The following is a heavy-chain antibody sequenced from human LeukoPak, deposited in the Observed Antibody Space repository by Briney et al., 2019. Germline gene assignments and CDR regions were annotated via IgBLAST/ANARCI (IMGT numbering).Heavy chain of an antibody. CDR1: GYTFSDHY. Sequence: GGSLRLSCAASGYTFSDHYMDWVRQAPGKGLEWVGRTRSKANSYTTEYAASVKGRFTISRDDSKNSLYLQMNSLKTEDTAVYYCAREEGHTGGAFDIWGQGTMVTVSS. D-gene: IGHD2-8*02. CDR3: AREEGHTGGAFDI. J-gene: IGHJ3*02. CDR2: TRSKANSYTT. V-gene: IGHV3-72*01.